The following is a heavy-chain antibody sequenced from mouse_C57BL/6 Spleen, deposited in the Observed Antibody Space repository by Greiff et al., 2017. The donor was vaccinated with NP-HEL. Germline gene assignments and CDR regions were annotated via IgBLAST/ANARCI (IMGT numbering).Heavy chain of an antibody. J-gene: IGHJ4*01. V-gene: IGHV1-50*01. Sequence: QVQLQQSGAELVKPGASVKLSCKASGYTFTSYWMQWVKQRPGQGLEWIGEIDPSDSYTNYNQKFKGKATLTVDTSSSTAYMQLSSLTSEDSAVYYCARSYYGSSYAMDYWGQGTSVTVSS. CDR3: ARSYYGSSYAMDY. D-gene: IGHD1-1*01. CDR2: IDPSDSYT. CDR1: GYTFTSYW.